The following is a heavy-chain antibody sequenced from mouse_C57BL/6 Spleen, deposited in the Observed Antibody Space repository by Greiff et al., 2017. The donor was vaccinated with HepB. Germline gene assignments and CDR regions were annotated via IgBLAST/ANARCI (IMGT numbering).Heavy chain of an antibody. CDR3: ARSTVVALHWYFDV. J-gene: IGHJ1*03. Sequence: QVQLQQSGAELVRPGTSVKVSCKASGYAFTNYLIEWVKQRPGQGLEWIGVINPGSGGTNYNEKFKGKATLTADKSSSTAYMQLSSLTSEDSAVYFCARSTVVALHWYFDVWGTGTTVTVSS. D-gene: IGHD1-1*01. CDR2: INPGSGGT. CDR1: GYAFTNYL. V-gene: IGHV1-54*01.